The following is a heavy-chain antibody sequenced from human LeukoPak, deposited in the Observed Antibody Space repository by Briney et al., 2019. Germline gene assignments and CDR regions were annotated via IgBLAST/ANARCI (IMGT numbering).Heavy chain of an antibody. V-gene: IGHV3-23*01. Sequence: GGSLRLSCAASGFTFSNCAMTWVRQAPGKGLEWVSAISGGGGSTYYADSVKGRFTISRDNSKNTLYLQMNSLRAEDTAVYYCAKSRSGSYFREAFDIWGQGTMVTVSS. CDR3: AKSRSGSYFREAFDI. CDR2: ISGGGGST. D-gene: IGHD1-26*01. CDR1: GFTFSNCA. J-gene: IGHJ3*02.